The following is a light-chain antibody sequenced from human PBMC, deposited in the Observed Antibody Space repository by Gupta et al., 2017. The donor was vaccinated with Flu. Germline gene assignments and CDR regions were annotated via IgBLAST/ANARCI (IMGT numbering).Light chain of an antibody. V-gene: IGLV1-47*01. CDR1: RSNIGNNY. Sequence: QSVLTQSPSASGTSGQRVAISCSGRRSNIGNNYVYWYQQFPGTAPKLLIYRNDQRPSGVPDRFSASKSGTSASLAISGLRSEEEADYYCATWDDSLSGWVFGGGSKLTGL. CDR3: ATWDDSLSGWV. CDR2: RND. J-gene: IGLJ3*02.